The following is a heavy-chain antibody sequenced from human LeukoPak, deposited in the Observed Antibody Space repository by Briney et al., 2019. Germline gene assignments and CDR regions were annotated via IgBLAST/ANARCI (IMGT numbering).Heavy chain of an antibody. D-gene: IGHD3-3*01. CDR1: GGSISSYY. CDR2: IYYSGST. V-gene: IGHV4-59*01. CDR3: ARDLFTKGVDY. J-gene: IGHJ4*02. Sequence: SETLSLTCTVSGGSISSYYLSWIRQPPGKGLEWIGYIYYSGSTNYNPSLKSRVTISVDTSKNQFSLKLSSVTAADTAVYYCARDLFTKGVDYWGQGTLVTVSS.